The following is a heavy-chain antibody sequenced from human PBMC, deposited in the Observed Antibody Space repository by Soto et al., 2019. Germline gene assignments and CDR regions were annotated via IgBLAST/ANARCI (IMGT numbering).Heavy chain of an antibody. CDR1: GFTCSSYS. CDR2: ISSSSSYI. D-gene: IGHD3-10*01. Sequence: GGSLRLSCAASGFTCSSYSMNWVRQAPGKGLEWGSSISSSSSYIYYADSVKGRFTISRDNAKNSLYLQMNSLRAEDTAVYYCARETSTMVRGVIIRAFDYWGQGTLVTVSS. CDR3: ARETSTMVRGVIIRAFDY. V-gene: IGHV3-21*01. J-gene: IGHJ4*02.